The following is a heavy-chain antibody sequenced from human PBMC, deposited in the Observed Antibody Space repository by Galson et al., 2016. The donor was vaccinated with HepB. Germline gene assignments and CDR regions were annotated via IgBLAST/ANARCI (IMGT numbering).Heavy chain of an antibody. Sequence: SVKVSCKASGYSFSSYGVSWVQQAPGQGLEWMGWISAYNGNTEYAQDVQDRVTMSTDASTSTAYMELRSLRSDDTALYYSARDSWFYGSGNYYPFDYWGQGTLITVSP. CDR2: ISAYNGNT. V-gene: IGHV1-18*01. J-gene: IGHJ4*02. D-gene: IGHD3-10*01. CDR1: GYSFSSYG. CDR3: ARDSWFYGSGNYYPFDY.